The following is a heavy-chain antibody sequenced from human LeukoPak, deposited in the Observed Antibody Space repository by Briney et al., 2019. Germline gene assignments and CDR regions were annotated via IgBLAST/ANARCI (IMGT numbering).Heavy chain of an antibody. D-gene: IGHD6-6*01. V-gene: IGHV3-23*01. J-gene: IGHJ4*02. CDR3: TTVGSYSSTWYFDY. CDR2: ISGSDGST. Sequence: GGSLRLSCAASGFAFSSYAMSWVRQAPGKGLEWVSTISGSDGSTYYADSVKGRFTISRDSSKNTLYLQMNGLRAEDTAVYYCTTVGSYSSTWYFDYWGQGTLVTVSS. CDR1: GFAFSSYA.